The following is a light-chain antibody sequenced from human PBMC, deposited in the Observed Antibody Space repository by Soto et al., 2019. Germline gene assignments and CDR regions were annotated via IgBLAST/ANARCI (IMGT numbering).Light chain of an antibody. V-gene: IGLV1-47*01. J-gene: IGLJ1*01. Sequence: QSVLTQSPSASGTPGQRVTISCSGSSSNIGSNYVYWYQQLPGTAPKLLIYRNNQRPSGVPDRFSGSKSGTSASLAISGLRSEDEADYYCAAWDDSLSGHYVFGTGTKLTV. CDR2: RNN. CDR1: SSNIGSNY. CDR3: AAWDDSLSGHYV.